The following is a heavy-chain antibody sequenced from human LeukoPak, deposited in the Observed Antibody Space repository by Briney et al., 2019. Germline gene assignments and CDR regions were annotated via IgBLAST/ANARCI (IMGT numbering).Heavy chain of an antibody. J-gene: IGHJ5*02. V-gene: IGHV3-74*01. Sequence: GGSLRVSCAASGFTLSDHGMNWVRQPPGKGLLWVSHINVDGSDTDYADSVKGRFTISRDNARNTLYLQMDSLRVEDTAVYYCVRDGTGYPPFDLWGQGNLVTVSS. CDR2: INVDGSDT. CDR3: VRDGTGYPPFDL. CDR1: GFTLSDHG. D-gene: IGHD1-1*01.